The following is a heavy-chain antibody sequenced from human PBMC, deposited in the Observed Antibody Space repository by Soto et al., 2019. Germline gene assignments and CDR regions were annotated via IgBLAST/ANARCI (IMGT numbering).Heavy chain of an antibody. CDR1: GYTFTSYD. D-gene: IGHD3-3*01. V-gene: IGHV1-8*01. CDR3: ARGDYDFPASLYNWFDP. CDR2: MNPNSGNT. J-gene: IGHJ5*02. Sequence: ASVKVSCKASGYTFTSYDINWVRQATGQGLEWMGWMNPNSGNTGYAQKFQGRVTMTRNTSISTAYMELSSLRSEDTAVYYCARGDYDFPASLYNWFDPWGQGTLVTVSS.